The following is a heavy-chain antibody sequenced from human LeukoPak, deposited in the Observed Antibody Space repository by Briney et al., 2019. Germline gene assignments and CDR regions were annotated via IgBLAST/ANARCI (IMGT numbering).Heavy chain of an antibody. CDR1: GVSISDYD. Sequence: AETLSLTCTVSGVSISDYDLSWIRQPPGKGLEWIGWIFGSGSSKYKHYLQSRITISVDTSKHQFSLKLISATAADTDVYYCAREKHTGSNHANIRSDICGQGTMVTVSS. CDR2: IFGSGSS. J-gene: IGHJ3*02. D-gene: IGHD1-26*01. V-gene: IGHV4-59*01. CDR3: AREKHTGSNHANIRSDI.